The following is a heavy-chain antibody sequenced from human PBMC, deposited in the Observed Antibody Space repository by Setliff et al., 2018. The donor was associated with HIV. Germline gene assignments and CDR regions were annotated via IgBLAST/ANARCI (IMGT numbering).Heavy chain of an antibody. CDR1: GYSISNGYY. Sequence: TSETLSLTCAVSGYSISNGYYWGWLRQSPGKGLEWLGSMFHSGNTYYNPSLESRVSMSVDTSTNQFSLQLSSVTAADTAVYYCARGKSGSYEAYDMWGQGTMGTVSS. J-gene: IGHJ3*02. CDR3: ARGKSGSYEAYDM. CDR2: MFHSGNT. D-gene: IGHD5-12*01. V-gene: IGHV4-38-2*01.